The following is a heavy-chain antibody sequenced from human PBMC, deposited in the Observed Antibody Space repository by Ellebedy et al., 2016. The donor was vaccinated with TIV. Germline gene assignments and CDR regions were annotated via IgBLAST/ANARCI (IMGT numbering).Heavy chain of an antibody. CDR2: ISGSGGST. D-gene: IGHD1-26*01. CDR1: GFTFSSYA. Sequence: GESLKISXAASGFTFSSYAMSWVRQAPGKGLEWVSAISGSGGSTYYADSVKGRFTISRDNSKNTLYLQMNSLRAEDTAVYYCARRKEYSGSYYFDYWGQGTLVTVSS. V-gene: IGHV3-23*01. CDR3: ARRKEYSGSYYFDY. J-gene: IGHJ4*02.